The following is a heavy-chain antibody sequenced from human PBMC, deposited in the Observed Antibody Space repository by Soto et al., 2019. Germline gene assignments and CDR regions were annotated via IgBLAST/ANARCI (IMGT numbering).Heavy chain of an antibody. Sequence: GGSLRLSCAASGFTFRNNAMSWVRQSPGKGLEWVSGISGSGGSTYYADSVKGRFTISRDNSKNTLYLQMNSLRAEDTAVYYCAKDLKVRYDILTGYSCPDYWGQGTLVTVS. V-gene: IGHV3-23*01. CDR3: AKDLKVRYDILTGYSCPDY. CDR2: ISGSGGST. CDR1: GFTFRNNA. D-gene: IGHD3-9*01. J-gene: IGHJ4*02.